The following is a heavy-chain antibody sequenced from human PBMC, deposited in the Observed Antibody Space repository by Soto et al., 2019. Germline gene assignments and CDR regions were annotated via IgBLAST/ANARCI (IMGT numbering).Heavy chain of an antibody. Sequence: QVQLVESGGGVVQPGRSLRLSCAASGFTFSSYGMHWVRQAPGKGLEWVAVIWYDGSNKYYADSVKGRFTISRDNSKNTLYLQMNSLRAEDTAVYYCARDPYDSSDYYGMDVWGQGTTVTVSS. CDR3: ARDPYDSSDYYGMDV. V-gene: IGHV3-33*01. J-gene: IGHJ6*02. D-gene: IGHD3-22*01. CDR1: GFTFSSYG. CDR2: IWYDGSNK.